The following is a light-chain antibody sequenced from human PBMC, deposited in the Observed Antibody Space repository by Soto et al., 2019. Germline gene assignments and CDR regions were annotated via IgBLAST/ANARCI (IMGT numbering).Light chain of an antibody. Sequence: QSALTQPASVSGSPGQSVTISCTGTSSDLGTYNLVSWYQQHPGKAPKLTINEATKRPSGVSNRFSGSKSGNTASLTISGLQAEDEDDYYCCSYAGGSTLVFGGGTKLTVL. V-gene: IGLV2-23*01. CDR2: EAT. CDR3: CSYAGGSTLV. J-gene: IGLJ3*02. CDR1: SSDLGTYNL.